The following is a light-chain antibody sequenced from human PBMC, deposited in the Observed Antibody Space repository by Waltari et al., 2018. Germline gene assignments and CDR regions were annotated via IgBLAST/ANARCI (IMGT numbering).Light chain of an antibody. CDR1: QSISSW. V-gene: IGKV1-5*03. CDR3: QQYKTYPHT. Sequence: DIQMTQSPSTLSASVGDRVTITCRASQSISSWLAWYQQKPGKAPKLLIYGLSSLQSGVPSRFSGSGSGTEFTLTINSLQPDDFAIYYCQQYKTYPHTFGQGTRLEIK. J-gene: IGKJ2*01. CDR2: GLS.